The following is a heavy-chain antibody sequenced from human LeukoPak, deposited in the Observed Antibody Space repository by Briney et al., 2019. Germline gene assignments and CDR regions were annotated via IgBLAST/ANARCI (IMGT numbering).Heavy chain of an antibody. D-gene: IGHD4-17*01. J-gene: IGHJ4*02. CDR3: ARPDDYGDYFDY. V-gene: IGHV3-48*01. Sequence: PGGSLRPSCAASGFTFSSYAMSWVRQAPGKGLEWLSYISSVTNTIYYADSVKGRFTISRDNAKNSLYLQMNSLRAEDTAVYYCARPDDYGDYFDYWGQGTLVTVSS. CDR1: GFTFSSYA. CDR2: ISSVTNTI.